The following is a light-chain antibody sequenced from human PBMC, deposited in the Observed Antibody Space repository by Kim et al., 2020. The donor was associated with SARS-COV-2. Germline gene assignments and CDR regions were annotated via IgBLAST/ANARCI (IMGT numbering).Light chain of an antibody. V-gene: IGKV4-1*01. CDR2: WAS. CDR3: QQYESIPFA. CDR1: QSVLYSSNNKNY. J-gene: IGKJ3*01. Sequence: DIVMTQSPDSLAASLGERATINCKSSQSVLYSSNNKNYLAWYQQKPGQPPKLLIHWASTRESGVPERFSGSGSGTDFTLTISSLQAEDVAVYYCQQYESIPFAFGPGTKVDIK.